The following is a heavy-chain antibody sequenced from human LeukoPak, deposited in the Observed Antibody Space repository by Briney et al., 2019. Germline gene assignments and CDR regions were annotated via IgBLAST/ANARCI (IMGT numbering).Heavy chain of an antibody. J-gene: IGHJ4*02. CDR3: ARDLTYCSGGSCGVDY. V-gene: IGHV1-18*01. D-gene: IGHD2-15*01. CDR2: ISAYNGNT. CDR1: GYTFTSYG. Sequence: ASVTVSCKASGYTFTSYGISWVRQAPGQGLEWMGWISAYNGNTNYAQKLQGRVTMTTDTSTSTAYMELRSLRSDDTAVYYCARDLTYCSGGSCGVDYWGQGTLVTVSS.